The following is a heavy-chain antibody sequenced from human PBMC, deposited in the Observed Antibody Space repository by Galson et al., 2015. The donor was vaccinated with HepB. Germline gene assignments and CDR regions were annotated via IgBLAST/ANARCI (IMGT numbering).Heavy chain of an antibody. CDR3: AKGSGETWYYFDT. Sequence: SLRLSCAGSGLSFSHYALSWVRQAPGEGLEWIEAVSGSCWWTYYGDSAKDRFTISRDSSKSTLFLQVNSLGAEDTAIYYCAKGSGETWYYFDTWGQGTLVTVSS. CDR2: VSGSCWWT. CDR1: GLSFSHYA. D-gene: IGHD2-15*01. V-gene: IGHV3-23*01. J-gene: IGHJ4*02.